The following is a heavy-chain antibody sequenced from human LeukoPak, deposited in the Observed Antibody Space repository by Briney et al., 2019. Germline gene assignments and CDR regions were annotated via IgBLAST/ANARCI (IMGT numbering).Heavy chain of an antibody. D-gene: IGHD3-3*01. CDR2: ISSSSSYI. V-gene: IGHV3-21*01. J-gene: IGHJ6*03. CDR3: ARGLFGVVAGAYYYYMDV. Sequence: GGSLRLSCAASGFTFSSYSMNWVRQAPGKGLEWVSSISSSSSYIYYADSVKGRFTISRDNAKNSLYLQMNSLRADDTVVYYCARGLFGVVAGAYYYYMDVWGKGTTVTVSS. CDR1: GFTFSSYS.